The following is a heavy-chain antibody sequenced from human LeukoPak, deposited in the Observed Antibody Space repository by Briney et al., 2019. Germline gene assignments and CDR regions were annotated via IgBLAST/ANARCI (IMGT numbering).Heavy chain of an antibody. Sequence: SGTLSHTCTVSDYSIRSDYYWGWIRQPPGKGLEYIGSIYHSGSTYYNPSLKSRVTMSVDTTKNQFSLKLSSVTAADTAVYYCARVSPYVSGTSYYFDYWGRGTLVTVSS. CDR1: DYSIRSDYY. CDR2: IYHSGST. V-gene: IGHV4-38-2*02. CDR3: ARVSPYVSGTSYYFDY. D-gene: IGHD1/OR15-1a*01. J-gene: IGHJ4*02.